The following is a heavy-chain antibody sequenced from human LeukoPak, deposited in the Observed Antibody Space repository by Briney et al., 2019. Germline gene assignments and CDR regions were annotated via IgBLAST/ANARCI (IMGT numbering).Heavy chain of an antibody. V-gene: IGHV3-48*03. D-gene: IGHD3-3*01. J-gene: IGHJ4*02. CDR3: TTEGWLHTGLEY. CDR2: ISSSGSTI. Sequence: GGSLRLSCAASGFTFSSYEMNWVRQAPGKGLEWVSYISSSGSTIYYADSVKGRFTISRDNSKNTLYLQMNSLRAEDTAVYYCTTEGWLHTGLEYWGQGTLVTVSS. CDR1: GFTFSSYE.